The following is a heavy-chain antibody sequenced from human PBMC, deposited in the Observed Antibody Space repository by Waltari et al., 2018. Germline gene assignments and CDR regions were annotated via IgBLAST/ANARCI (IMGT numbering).Heavy chain of an antibody. CDR3: ATHRGGHEDFQY. J-gene: IGHJ1*01. CDR2: ISYSGTP. Sequence: QLQLQESGPGLVKPSETLSLTCTVSGGSLGSSYLWGWIRQPPGKGLEWIGRISYSGTPFYNPSLKSRLTISVDTSKNQFSLNLRSVTAADTAIYFCATHRGGHEDFQYWGQGTLVTVSS. CDR1: GGSLGSSYL. V-gene: IGHV4-39*01.